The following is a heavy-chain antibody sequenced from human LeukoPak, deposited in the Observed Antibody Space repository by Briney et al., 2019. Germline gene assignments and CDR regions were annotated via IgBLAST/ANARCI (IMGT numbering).Heavy chain of an antibody. CDR3: ARELLTARSEDAFDI. J-gene: IGHJ3*02. CDR1: GGTFSSYT. Sequence: SVKVSCKASGGTFSSYTISWVRQAPGQGLEWMGRIIPILGIANYAQKFQGRVTITADKSTSTAYMELSSLRSEDTAVYYCARELLTARSEDAFDIWGQGTMVTVSS. D-gene: IGHD6-6*01. V-gene: IGHV1-69*04. CDR2: IIPILGIA.